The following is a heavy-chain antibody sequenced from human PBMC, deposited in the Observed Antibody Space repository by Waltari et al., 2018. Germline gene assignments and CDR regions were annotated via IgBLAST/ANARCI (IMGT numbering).Heavy chain of an antibody. CDR1: GFTFSSYE. D-gene: IGHD1-26*01. CDR2: ISSSGSTI. V-gene: IGHV3-48*03. CDR3: ARGATDAFDI. J-gene: IGHJ3*02. Sequence: EVQLVESGGGLVQPGGSLRLSCAASGFTFSSYEMNWVRQAPGKGLEWVSYISSSGSTIYYADSGKGRFTISRDNAKNSLYLQMNSLRAEDTAVYYCARGATDAFDIWGQGTMVTVSS.